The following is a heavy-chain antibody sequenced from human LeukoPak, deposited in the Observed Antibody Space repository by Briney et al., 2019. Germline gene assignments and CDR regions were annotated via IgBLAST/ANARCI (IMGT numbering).Heavy chain of an antibody. CDR2: FDAKHGET. J-gene: IGHJ3*02. CDR3: ARGCYYSSGWYRPCDAFDI. CDR1: GFTLTELS. Sequence: ASVKVSCKVSGFTLTELSIHWVRQAPGKGLKWMGRFDAKHGETIYAQNLQGRVIMTGDTSTDTTYMELSRLRSEDTAMYYCARGCYYSSGWYRPCDAFDIWGQGTMVTVSS. D-gene: IGHD6-19*01. V-gene: IGHV1-24*01.